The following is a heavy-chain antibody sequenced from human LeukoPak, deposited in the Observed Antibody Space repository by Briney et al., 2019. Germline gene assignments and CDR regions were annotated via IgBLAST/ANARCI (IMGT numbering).Heavy chain of an antibody. Sequence: GGSLGLSCAASGFTFSSYAMSWVRQAPGKGLEWVSAISGSGGSTYYADSVKGRLTISRDNSKNTLYLQMNSLRAEDTAVYYCAKDLVWRVVPAYGMDVWGKGTTVTVSS. CDR3: AKDLVWRVVPAYGMDV. D-gene: IGHD2-2*01. V-gene: IGHV3-23*01. CDR1: GFTFSSYA. J-gene: IGHJ6*04. CDR2: ISGSGGST.